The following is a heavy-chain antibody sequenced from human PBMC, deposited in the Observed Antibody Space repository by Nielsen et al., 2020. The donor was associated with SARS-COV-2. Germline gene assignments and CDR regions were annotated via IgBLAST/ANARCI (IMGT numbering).Heavy chain of an antibody. CDR3: ARGRNSGSRPMSY. V-gene: IGHV4-34*01. Sequence: RQAPGKGLEWIGEINHSGSTNYNPSLKSRVPISVDTSKNQFSLKLSSVTAADTAVYYCARGRNSGSRPMSYWGQGTLVTVSS. J-gene: IGHJ4*02. CDR2: INHSGST. D-gene: IGHD1-26*01.